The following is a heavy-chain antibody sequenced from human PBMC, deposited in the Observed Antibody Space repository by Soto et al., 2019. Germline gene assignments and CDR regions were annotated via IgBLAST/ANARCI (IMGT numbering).Heavy chain of an antibody. CDR3: ARARSDYYAMDV. CDR1: GFMFPKYT. CDR2: ISSTGTDI. J-gene: IGHJ6*02. V-gene: IGHV3-21*06. Sequence: GGSLTLSCAASGFMFPKYTMNWVRQAPGKGLERVSSISSTGTDIDDADSVTGRFTISRDKAKNLLFLQMDSLRVEDTAVYYCARARSDYYAMDVWGQGTTVTVSS.